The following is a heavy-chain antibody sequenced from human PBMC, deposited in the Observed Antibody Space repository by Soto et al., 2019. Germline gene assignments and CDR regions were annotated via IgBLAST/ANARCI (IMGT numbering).Heavy chain of an antibody. CDR2: ISYDGSNK. J-gene: IGHJ4*02. V-gene: IGHV3-30-3*01. D-gene: IGHD3-10*01. CDR3: ARDALLWFSFDY. CDR1: GFTFSSYA. Sequence: GGSLRLSCAASGFTFSSYAMHWVRQAPGKGLEWVAVISYDGSNKYYADSVKGRFTISRDNSKNTLYLQMNSLRAEDTAVYYCARDALLWFSFDYWGQGTLVTVSS.